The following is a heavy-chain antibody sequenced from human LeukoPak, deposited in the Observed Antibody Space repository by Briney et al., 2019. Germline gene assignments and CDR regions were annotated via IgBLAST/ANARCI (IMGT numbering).Heavy chain of an antibody. CDR3: ARGSTMVRGVNLFDY. D-gene: IGHD3-10*01. V-gene: IGHV4-34*01. CDR1: GFTFSSYS. CDR2: INHSGST. J-gene: IGHJ4*02. Sequence: GSLRLSCAASGFTFSSYSMSWIRQPPGKGLEWIGEINHSGSTNYNPSLKSRVTISVDTSKNQFSLKLSSVTAADTAVYYCARGSTMVRGVNLFDYWGQGTLVTVSS.